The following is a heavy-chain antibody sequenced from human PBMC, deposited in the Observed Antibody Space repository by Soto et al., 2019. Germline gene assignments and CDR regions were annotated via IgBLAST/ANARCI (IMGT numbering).Heavy chain of an antibody. D-gene: IGHD3-22*01. CDR2: IYYSGST. J-gene: IGHJ4*02. Sequence: TLSLTCTVSGGSVSSGSYYWSWIRQPPGKGLEWIGYIYYSGSTNYNPSLKSRVTISVDTSKNQFSLKLSSVTAADTAVYYCAREAPAEDYYDSSGYYYSFDSWGQGTLVTVSS. V-gene: IGHV4-61*01. CDR3: AREAPAEDYYDSSGYYYSFDS. CDR1: GGSVSSGSYY.